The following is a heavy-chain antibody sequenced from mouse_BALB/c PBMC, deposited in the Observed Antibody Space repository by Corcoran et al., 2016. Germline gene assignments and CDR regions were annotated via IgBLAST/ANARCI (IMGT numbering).Heavy chain of an antibody. D-gene: IGHD2-4*01. V-gene: IGHV14-1*02. CDR3: ARDDYALYYYAMDY. Sequence: EVQLQQSGAELVRPGALVKLSCKASGFNIKDYYMHWVKQRPEQGLEWIGWIDPENGNTIYDPKFQGKASITADTSSNTAYLQLSSLTSEDTAVYYCARDDYALYYYAMDYWGQGTSVTVSS. CDR2: IDPENGNT. J-gene: IGHJ4*01. CDR1: GFNIKDYY.